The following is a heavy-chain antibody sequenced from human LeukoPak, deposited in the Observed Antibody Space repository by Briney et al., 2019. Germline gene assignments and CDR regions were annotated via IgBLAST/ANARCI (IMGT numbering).Heavy chain of an antibody. Sequence: GASLRLSCAPSRFSFISYAMTWVRQAPRKGLEWVSSINAAGCDTYHSDSVKGRFTISRDNSMNTLYLQMNSLRADKTAVYYCGRPTKYWLVRGNGVDVWGQGTTVTVSS. D-gene: IGHD6-19*01. J-gene: IGHJ6*02. CDR3: GRPTKYWLVRGNGVDV. CDR1: RFSFISYA. V-gene: IGHV3-23*01. CDR2: INAAGCDT.